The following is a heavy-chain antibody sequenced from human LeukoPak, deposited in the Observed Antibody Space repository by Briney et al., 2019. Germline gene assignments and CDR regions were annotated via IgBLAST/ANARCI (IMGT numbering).Heavy chain of an antibody. D-gene: IGHD6-19*01. CDR1: GGSISSYY. CDR2: IYYSGNT. J-gene: IGHJ4*02. CDR3: VRLRPSGYSSGWYVDY. V-gene: IGHV4-59*08. Sequence: PSETLSLSCTVSGGSISSYYWSWIRQPPGKGLEWIGYIYYSGNTNYNPSLKSRVTISVDTSKNQFSLKLSSVTAADTAVYYCVRLRPSGYSSGWYVDYWGQGTLVTVSS.